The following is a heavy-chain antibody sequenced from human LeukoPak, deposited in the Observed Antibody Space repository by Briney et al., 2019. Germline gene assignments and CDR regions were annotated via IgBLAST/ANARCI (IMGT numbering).Heavy chain of an antibody. CDR3: ARVISLRIGYLQQPVRHHMDV. CDR1: GGSFYGYY. D-gene: IGHD3-22*01. Sequence: SETLSLTCAVYGGSFYGYYWTWSPQSPGKGLEWIGEISQSGSATYSPSLKSRVLISMDMSKNQFSLKLTSVTAADTGVYYCARVISLRIGYLQQPVRHHMDVWGKGTTVIVSS. V-gene: IGHV4-34*01. CDR2: ISQSGSA. J-gene: IGHJ6*03.